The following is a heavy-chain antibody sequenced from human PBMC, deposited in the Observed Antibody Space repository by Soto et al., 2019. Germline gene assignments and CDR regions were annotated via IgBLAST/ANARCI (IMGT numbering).Heavy chain of an antibody. D-gene: IGHD1-1*01. V-gene: IGHV4-34*01. CDR1: GGSFSGYY. CDR2: INHRGST. Sequence: PSETLSLTCAVFGGSFSGYYWSWIRQPPGKGLEWIGEINHRGSTNYNPSLKSRVTMSVDTSKNQFSLKLTSMTAAATAVYYCATTNWNHNWFDPWGKGTLVTVSS. J-gene: IGHJ5*02. CDR3: ATTNWNHNWFDP.